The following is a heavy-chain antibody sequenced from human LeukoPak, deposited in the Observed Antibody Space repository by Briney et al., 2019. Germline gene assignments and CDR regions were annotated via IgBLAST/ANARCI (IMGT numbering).Heavy chain of an antibody. Sequence: GESLKISCRVSGYRFTDYWIGWVHQMPGKGLEWMGIIYPTDSDTRNNPSLQGQVTISVDKSINTAYLQWSSLKASDAAMYYCARVHSGSFFDFWGQGTLVTVSS. CDR3: ARVHSGSFFDF. J-gene: IGHJ4*02. CDR1: GYRFTDYW. CDR2: IYPTDSDT. D-gene: IGHD3-10*01. V-gene: IGHV5-51*07.